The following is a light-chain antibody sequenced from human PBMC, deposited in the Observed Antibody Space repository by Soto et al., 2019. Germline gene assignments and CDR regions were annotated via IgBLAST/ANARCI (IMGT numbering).Light chain of an antibody. CDR2: AAS. CDR1: QSFSSS. Sequence: DIEMTQSPSSLSASVGETITITCRASQSFSSSLNWFQHSPGQPPKLLLFAASNLHAGVPPRFSGSGSGTSFSLTIRSLQPEDFATYYCQQSFNLPRTFGPGTRVEFK. V-gene: IGKV1-39*01. J-gene: IGKJ1*01. CDR3: QQSFNLPRT.